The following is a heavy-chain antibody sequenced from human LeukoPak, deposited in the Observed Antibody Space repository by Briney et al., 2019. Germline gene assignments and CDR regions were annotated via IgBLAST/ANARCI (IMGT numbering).Heavy chain of an antibody. J-gene: IGHJ4*02. V-gene: IGHV3-7*03. CDR3: ASSGYNYGTSYFAY. Sequence: GGSLRLSCAASGFTFSSYAMSWVRQAPGKGLEWVANIKQDGSEKYYVDSVKGRFTISRDNAKSSLYLQMNSLRAEDTAIYYCASSGYNYGTSYFAYWGQGTLVTVSS. CDR1: GFTFSSYA. CDR2: IKQDGSEK. D-gene: IGHD5-18*01.